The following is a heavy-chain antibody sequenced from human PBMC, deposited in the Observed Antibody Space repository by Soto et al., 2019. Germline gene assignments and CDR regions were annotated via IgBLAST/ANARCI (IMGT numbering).Heavy chain of an antibody. Sequence: PGGSLRLSCSVSGFTFSNSAMSWVRQAQGKGLEWVSTIIATGFTTYYADSVRGRFTISRDNLQNTLYLQMNSLRVEDTAIYYCAKDPHYTSGWGFLNTVYPGGQRT. D-gene: IGHD6-19*01. CDR2: IIATGFTT. CDR1: GFTFSNSA. V-gene: IGHV3-23*01. J-gene: IGHJ5*02. CDR3: AKDPHYTSGWGFLNTVYP.